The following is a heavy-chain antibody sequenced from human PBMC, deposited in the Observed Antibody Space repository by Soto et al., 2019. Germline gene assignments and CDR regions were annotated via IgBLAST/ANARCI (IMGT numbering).Heavy chain of an antibody. CDR2: IYHSGST. V-gene: IGHV4-4*02. D-gene: IGHD4-17*01. J-gene: IGHJ5*02. CDR3: ARATTYGGNSDWFDP. CDR1: GGSISSSNW. Sequence: SETLSLTCAVSGGSISSSNWWSWVRQPPGKGLEGIGEIYHSGSTNYNPSLKSRVTISVDKSKNQFSLKLSSVTAADTAVYYCARATTYGGNSDWFDPWGQGTLVTVSS.